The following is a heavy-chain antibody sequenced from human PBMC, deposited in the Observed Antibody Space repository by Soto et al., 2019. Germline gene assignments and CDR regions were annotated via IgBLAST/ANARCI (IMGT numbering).Heavy chain of an antibody. V-gene: IGHV4-31*03. Sequence: SETLSLTCTVSGGSISSGGYYWSWIRQHPGKGLEWIGYIYYSGSTYYNPSLKGRLTTSIDTSKNQFSLNLISVTAADTAVYYCASLSAGYYFDSSGYYFDYWGQGTLVAVSS. CDR3: ASLSAGYYFDSSGYYFDY. D-gene: IGHD3-22*01. CDR1: GGSISSGGYY. CDR2: IYYSGST. J-gene: IGHJ4*02.